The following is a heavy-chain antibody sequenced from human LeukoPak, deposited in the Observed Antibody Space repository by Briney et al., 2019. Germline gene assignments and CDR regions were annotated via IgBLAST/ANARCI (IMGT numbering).Heavy chain of an antibody. CDR2: IKQDGSEK. CDR1: GFTFSSYW. D-gene: IGHD2-15*01. V-gene: IGHV3-7*01. CDR3: ARESFSDLGYCSGGSCYHFDY. Sequence: PGGSLRLSCAASGFTFSSYWMSWVRQAPGKGLEWVANIKQDGSEKYYVDSVKGRFAISRDNAKNSLYLQMNSLRAEDTAVYYCARESFSDLGYCSGGSCYHFDYWGQGTLVTVSS. J-gene: IGHJ4*02.